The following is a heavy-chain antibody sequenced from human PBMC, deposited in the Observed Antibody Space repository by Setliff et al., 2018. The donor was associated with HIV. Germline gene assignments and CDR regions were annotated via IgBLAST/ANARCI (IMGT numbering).Heavy chain of an antibody. D-gene: IGHD3-3*01. Sequence: TSETLSLTCAVYGGSFSDHYWTWIRQPPGKGLEWIGEINQSGISNFNPSLKSRVTMPIDTPKNQFSLRLSSVTAADTAVYFCARGGGFWSGQLDYWGQGTLVT. V-gene: IGHV4-34*01. CDR2: INQSGIS. J-gene: IGHJ4*02. CDR3: ARGGGFWSGQLDY. CDR1: GGSFSDHY.